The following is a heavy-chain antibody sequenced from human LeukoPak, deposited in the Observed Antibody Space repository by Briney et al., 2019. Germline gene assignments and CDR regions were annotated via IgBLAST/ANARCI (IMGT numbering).Heavy chain of an antibody. D-gene: IGHD4-17*01. CDR3: ARLSSHYGDYKVDP. V-gene: IGHV1-69*13. CDR2: ILPIFDTG. Sequence: SVKVSCKASGGTFSNYAISWVRQAPGQGLEWMGGILPIFDTGNYAQKFQGRVTVTADASTSTAYMELSSLRSEDTAVYYCARLSSHYGDYKVDPWGQGTLVTVS. CDR1: GGTFSNYA. J-gene: IGHJ5*02.